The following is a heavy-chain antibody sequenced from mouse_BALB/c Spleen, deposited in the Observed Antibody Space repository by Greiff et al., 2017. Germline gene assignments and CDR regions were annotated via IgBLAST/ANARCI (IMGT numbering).Heavy chain of an antibody. V-gene: IGHV5-6-5*01. CDR3: ARVDYDSPWFAY. CDR1: GFTFSSYA. CDR2: ISSGGST. J-gene: IGHJ3*01. D-gene: IGHD2-4*01. Sequence: EVQRVESGGGLVKPGGSLKLSCAASGFTFSSYAMSWVRQTPEKRLEWVASISSGGSTYYPDSVKGRFTISRDNARNILYLQMSSLRSEDTAMYYCARVDYDSPWFAYWGQGTLVTVSA.